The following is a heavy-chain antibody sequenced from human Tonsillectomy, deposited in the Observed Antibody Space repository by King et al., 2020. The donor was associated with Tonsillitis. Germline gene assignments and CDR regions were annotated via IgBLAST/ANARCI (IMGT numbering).Heavy chain of an antibody. Sequence: HVQLVESGGGVVQPGRSLRLSCAASGFTFSNYAIHWVRQAPGKGLEWVTIIAYDGSKKYYADSVKGRFTISRDNSKNTVYLQMNSLRAEDTAVYYCMRGGFIGWFGDQTPDFDLWGQGTLVTVSS. J-gene: IGHJ4*02. CDR2: IAYDGSKK. V-gene: IGHV3-33*05. CDR3: MRGGFIGWFGDQTPDFDL. CDR1: GFTFSNYA. D-gene: IGHD3-10*01.